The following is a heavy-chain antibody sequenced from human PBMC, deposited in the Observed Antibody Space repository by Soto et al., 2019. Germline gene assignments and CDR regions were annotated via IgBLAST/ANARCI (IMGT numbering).Heavy chain of an antibody. V-gene: IGHV2-5*02. Sequence: SGPTLVNPTPTLTLTCTFSGFSLSTSGVGVGWIRQPPGKALEWLALIYWDDDKRYSPSLKSRLTITKDTSKNQVVLTMTNMDPVDTATYYCAHSYCSGGSCYSSTFDYWGQGTLVTVSS. D-gene: IGHD2-15*01. CDR1: GFSLSTSGVG. CDR3: AHSYCSGGSCYSSTFDY. CDR2: IYWDDDK. J-gene: IGHJ4*02.